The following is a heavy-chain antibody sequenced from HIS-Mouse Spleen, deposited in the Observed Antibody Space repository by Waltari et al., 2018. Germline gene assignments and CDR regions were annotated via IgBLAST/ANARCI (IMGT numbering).Heavy chain of an antibody. CDR2: IYYSGST. J-gene: IGHJ2*01. CDR3: AREIPYSSSWYDWYFDL. D-gene: IGHD6-13*01. CDR1: GGSLSSSRYY. V-gene: IGHV4-39*07. Sequence: QLQLQESGPGLAKPSETLSLTCTVSGGSLSSSRYYWGWIRQPPGKGLEWIGSIYYSGSTYYNPSLKSRVTISVDTSKNQFSLKLSSVTAADTAVYYCAREIPYSSSWYDWYFDLWGRGTLVTVSS.